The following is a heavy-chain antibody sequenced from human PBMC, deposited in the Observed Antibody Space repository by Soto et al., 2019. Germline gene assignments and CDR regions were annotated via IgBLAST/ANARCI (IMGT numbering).Heavy chain of an antibody. Sequence: QVQLVESGRGVVQPGRSLRLSCAASGFTFSSYGMHWVRQAPGKGLEWVAVIWYDGSNKYYADSVKGRFTISRDNSKNTLYLQMNSLRAEDTAVYYCARGVDSSGSFDYWGQGTLVTVSS. CDR2: IWYDGSNK. D-gene: IGHD3-22*01. CDR3: ARGVDSSGSFDY. J-gene: IGHJ4*02. CDR1: GFTFSSYG. V-gene: IGHV3-33*01.